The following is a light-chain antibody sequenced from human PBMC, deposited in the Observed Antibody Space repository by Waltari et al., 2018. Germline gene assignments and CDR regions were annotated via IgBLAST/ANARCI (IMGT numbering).Light chain of an antibody. Sequence: QSALTQPPSASGSPGQSVIIPCTGTNSDVGGFHYVTWYPQHPGKAPKLMIYQCTQRPSGVPDRFSGSKSGNTASLTVSGLQTEDEANYYCSSYAGSNLVFGGGTKLTVL. CDR1: NSDVGGFHY. CDR3: SSYAGSNLV. CDR2: QCT. V-gene: IGLV2-8*01. J-gene: IGLJ2*01.